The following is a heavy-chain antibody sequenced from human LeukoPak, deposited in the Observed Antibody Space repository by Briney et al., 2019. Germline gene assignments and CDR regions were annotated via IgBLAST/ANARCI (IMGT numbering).Heavy chain of an antibody. CDR3: APFRGVSGLDV. V-gene: IGHV3-21*01. CDR1: GFTFSSYS. Sequence: GGSLRLSCAASGFTFSSYSMNWVRQAPGKGLEWVSSISSSSSYTYYTDSVKGRFTISRDNAKISLYLQMDSLRAEDTAVYYCAPFRGVSGLDVWGQGTTVTVSS. D-gene: IGHD3-10*01. CDR2: ISSSSSYT. J-gene: IGHJ6*02.